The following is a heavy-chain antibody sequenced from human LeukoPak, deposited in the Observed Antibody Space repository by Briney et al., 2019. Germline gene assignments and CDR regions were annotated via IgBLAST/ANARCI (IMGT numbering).Heavy chain of an antibody. Sequence: GGSLRLSCVASGFXFSDYEMNWVRQAPGKGLEWVSYISSSGSTIYYADSVKGRFTISRDNAKNSLYLQINSLRAEDTAVYYCAGLRGGYRLYWGQGTLVTVSS. D-gene: IGHD5-24*01. CDR1: GFXFSDYE. V-gene: IGHV3-48*03. J-gene: IGHJ4*02. CDR2: ISSSGSTI. CDR3: AGLRGGYRLY.